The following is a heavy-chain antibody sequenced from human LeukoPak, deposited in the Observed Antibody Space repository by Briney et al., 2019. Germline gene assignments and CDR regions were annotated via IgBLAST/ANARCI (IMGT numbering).Heavy chain of an antibody. CDR1: GYTFTSYY. D-gene: IGHD3-10*01. V-gene: IGHV1-46*01. J-gene: IGHJ4*02. CDR2: INPSGGST. CDR3: ARGPGVADKGSYYYGSGRRDTDY. Sequence: GASVKVSCKASGYTFTSYYMHWVRQAPGQGLEWMGIINPSGGSTSYAQKFQGRVTMTRDMSTSTVYMELSSLRSEDTAVYYCARGPGVADKGSYYYGSGRRDTDYWGQGTLVTVSS.